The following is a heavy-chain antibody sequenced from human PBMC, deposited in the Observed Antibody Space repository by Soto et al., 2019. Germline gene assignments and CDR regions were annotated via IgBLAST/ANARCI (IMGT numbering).Heavy chain of an antibody. Sequence: QVQLVQSGAEVKKPGSSVKVACKASGGTFSSYAISWVRQAPGQGLEWMGGIIPIFGTANYAQKFQGIVTITADECTSTAYMEPGSLRSEDRGVYYCARDRDREDLWGQGTTVTVSS. CDR2: IIPIFGTA. CDR3: ARDRDREDL. J-gene: IGHJ6*02. CDR1: GGTFSSYA. V-gene: IGHV1-69*01.